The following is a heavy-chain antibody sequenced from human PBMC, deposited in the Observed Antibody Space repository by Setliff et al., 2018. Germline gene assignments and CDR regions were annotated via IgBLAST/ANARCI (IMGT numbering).Heavy chain of an antibody. CDR2: IKSKTDGATT. CDR3: TRPLPLSGRDTYYFDY. V-gene: IGHV3-15*01. J-gene: IGHJ4*02. CDR1: GFTFYNTW. Sequence: GGSLRLSCAASGFTFYNTWMTWVRQAPGKGLEGVGRIKSKTDGATTDYAAPVKGRFTISRDDSKNTLYLQMSSLKTEDTAVYYCTRPLPLSGRDTYYFDYWGRGALVTVSS.